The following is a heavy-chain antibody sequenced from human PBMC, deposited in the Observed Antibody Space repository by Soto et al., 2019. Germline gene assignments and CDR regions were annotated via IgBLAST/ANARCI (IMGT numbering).Heavy chain of an antibody. D-gene: IGHD2-15*01. Sequence: QVQLVQSGAEVKKPGASVKVSCKASGYTFTSYGISWVRQAPGQGLEWMGWISAYNGNTNYAQKLQGRVTMTTDTTTSTGYMELRSLRSDDTAVYYCARGIGYFRGGSCYFYYFDYWGQGTLVTVSS. CDR2: ISAYNGNT. V-gene: IGHV1-18*01. CDR1: GYTFTSYG. J-gene: IGHJ4*02. CDR3: ARGIGYFRGGSCYFYYFDY.